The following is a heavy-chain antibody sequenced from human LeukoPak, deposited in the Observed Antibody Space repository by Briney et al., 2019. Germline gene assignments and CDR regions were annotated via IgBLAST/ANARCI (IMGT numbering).Heavy chain of an antibody. CDR2: IYYSGST. CDR3: AREGPYCSSTSCYSMHDAFDI. V-gene: IGHV4-59*01. CDR1: GGSISSYY. Sequence: SETLSLTCTVSGGSISSYYWSWIRQPPGKGLEWIGYIYYSGSTNYNPSLKSRVTISVDTSKSQFSLKLSSVTAADTAVYYCAREGPYCSSTSCYSMHDAFDIWGQGTMVTVSS. J-gene: IGHJ3*02. D-gene: IGHD2-2*01.